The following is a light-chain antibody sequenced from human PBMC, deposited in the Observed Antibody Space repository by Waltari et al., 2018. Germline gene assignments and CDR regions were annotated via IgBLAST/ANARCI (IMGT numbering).Light chain of an antibody. CDR3: QQYGSSPFT. Sequence: EIVLTQSPGTLSLSPGERATHSCRASQSVSSSYLAWYQQKPGQAPRLLIYGASSRATGIPDRFSGSGSGTDFTLTISRLEPEDFAVYYCQQYGSSPFTFGQGTKLGIK. V-gene: IGKV3-20*01. J-gene: IGKJ2*01. CDR2: GAS. CDR1: QSVSSSY.